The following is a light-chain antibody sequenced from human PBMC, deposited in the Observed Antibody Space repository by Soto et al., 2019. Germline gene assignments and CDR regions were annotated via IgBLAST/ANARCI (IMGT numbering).Light chain of an antibody. J-gene: IGLJ1*01. Sequence: QSVLTQPAAVSGSPGQSIAISCTGTSSDVGTYNSVSWYQQYPGKAPKLMIHDVSNRPSGVSDRFSGSKSGNTASLTISGLQSEDEADYYCNSYTSSSSYVFGSGTKVTVL. CDR1: SSDVGTYNS. CDR3: NSYTSSSSYV. CDR2: DVS. V-gene: IGLV2-14*01.